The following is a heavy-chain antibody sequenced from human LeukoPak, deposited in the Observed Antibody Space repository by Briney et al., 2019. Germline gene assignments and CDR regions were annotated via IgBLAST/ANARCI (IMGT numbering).Heavy chain of an antibody. CDR1: GFTFSSYW. Sequence: GGSLRLSCAASGFTFSSYWMSWVRQAPGKGLEWVANIKQDGSEKYYVDSVKGRFTISRDNAKNSLYLQMNSLRAEDTALYYCAKDILPYYDSSGYPDYWGQGTLVTVSS. J-gene: IGHJ4*02. D-gene: IGHD3-22*01. V-gene: IGHV3-7*03. CDR3: AKDILPYYDSSGYPDY. CDR2: IKQDGSEK.